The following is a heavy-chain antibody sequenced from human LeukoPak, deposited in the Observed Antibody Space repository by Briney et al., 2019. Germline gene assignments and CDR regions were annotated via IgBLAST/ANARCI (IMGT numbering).Heavy chain of an antibody. CDR3: ARNGAKYSSSWYYFDY. D-gene: IGHD6-13*01. CDR1: GGTSSSYA. V-gene: IGHV1-69*01. CDR2: IIPIFGTA. J-gene: IGHJ4*02. Sequence: VASVKVSCKASGGTSSSYAISWVRQAPGQGLEWMGGIIPIFGTANYAQKFQGRVTITADESTSTAYMELSSLRSEDTAVYYCARNGAKYSSSWYYFDYWDQGTLVTVSS.